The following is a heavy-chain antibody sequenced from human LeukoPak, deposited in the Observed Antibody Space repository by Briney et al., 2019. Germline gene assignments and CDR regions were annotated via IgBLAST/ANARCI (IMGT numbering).Heavy chain of an antibody. CDR1: GFTFDDYA. Sequence: GGSLRLSCAASGFTFDDYAMHWVRQAPGKGLEWVSGISWNSGSIGYADSVKGRFTISRDNAKNSLYLQMNSLRAEDTALYYCAKAASSSWYYFDYWGQGTLVTVSS. CDR3: AKAASSSWYYFDY. V-gene: IGHV3-9*01. D-gene: IGHD6-13*01. CDR2: ISWNSGSI. J-gene: IGHJ4*02.